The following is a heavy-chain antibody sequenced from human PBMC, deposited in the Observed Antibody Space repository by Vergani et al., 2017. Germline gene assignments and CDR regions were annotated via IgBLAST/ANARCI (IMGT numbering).Heavy chain of an antibody. CDR1: GGSISSYY. V-gene: IGHV4-59*01. Sequence: QVQLQESGPGLVKPSETLSLTCTVSGGSISSYYWSWIRQPPGKGLEWIGYIYYSGSTNYNPSLKSRVTITVETSKNQFSLKLSSVTAADTAVYYCASTYCTNGECREARGGEYFQHGGQGTLVTVSS. CDR3: ASTYCTNGECREARGGEYFQH. J-gene: IGHJ1*01. CDR2: IYYSGST. D-gene: IGHD2-8*01.